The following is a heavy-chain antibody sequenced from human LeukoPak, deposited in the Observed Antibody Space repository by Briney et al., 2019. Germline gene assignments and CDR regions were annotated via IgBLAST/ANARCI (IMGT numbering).Heavy chain of an antibody. V-gene: IGHV3-30*02. CDR1: GFTFSNYV. CDR3: AKLGGGGCYSSPCYFDY. J-gene: IGHJ4*02. CDR2: TWYDGNNQ. Sequence: GGALRLSCAASGFTFSNYVMHWVRQAPGKGLEWVAFTWYDGNNQYYADSVKGRFTISRDNSKNKVYLQMNSLRAEDTALYYCAKLGGGGCYSSPCYFDYWGQGTLVTVSS. D-gene: IGHD2-21*02.